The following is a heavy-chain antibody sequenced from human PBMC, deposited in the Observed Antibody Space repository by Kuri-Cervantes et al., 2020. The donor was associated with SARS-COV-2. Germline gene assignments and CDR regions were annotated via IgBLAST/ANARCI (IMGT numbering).Heavy chain of an antibody. J-gene: IGHJ5*02. CDR2: IIPILGIA. CDR1: GGTFSSYA. D-gene: IGHD2-2*02. CDR3: ARDEGDIVVVPAAIANPNWFDP. V-gene: IGHV1-69*04. Sequence: KISCKASGGTFSSYAISWVRQAPGQGLEWMGRIIPILGIANYAQKFQGRVTITADKSTSTAYMELSSLRSEDTAVYYCARDEGDIVVVPAAIANPNWFDPWGQGTLVTVSS.